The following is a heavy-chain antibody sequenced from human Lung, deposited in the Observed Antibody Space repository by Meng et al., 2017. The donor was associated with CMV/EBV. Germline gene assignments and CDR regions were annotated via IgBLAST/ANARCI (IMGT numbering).Heavy chain of an antibody. Sequence: GESLKISCAASGFTFSGSAMHWVRQASGKGLEWVGRIRSKANSYATAYAASVKGRFTISRDDSKNTAYLQMNSLKTEDTAVYYCTRHEREYDYGSSGTPYHYYYGMDFWGQGVRVTVSS. CDR3: TRHEREYDYGSSGTPYHYYYGMDF. J-gene: IGHJ6*02. CDR2: IRSKANSYAT. CDR1: GFTFSGSA. D-gene: IGHD3-22*01. V-gene: IGHV3-73*01.